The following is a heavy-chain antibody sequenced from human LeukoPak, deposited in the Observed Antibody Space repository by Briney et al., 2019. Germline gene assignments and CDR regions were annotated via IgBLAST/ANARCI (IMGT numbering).Heavy chain of an antibody. D-gene: IGHD4-4*01. CDR2: IYYSGNT. Sequence: PSETLCLTCTASGGSISSYYWSWIRQPPGEGLEWIGYIYYSGNTNYNPSLKSRVTISVDTSKNQFSLKLSSVTAADTAVYYCARLDYTQYYYYGMDVWGQGTTVTVSS. CDR1: GGSISSYY. V-gene: IGHV4-59*08. CDR3: ARLDYTQYYYYGMDV. J-gene: IGHJ6*02.